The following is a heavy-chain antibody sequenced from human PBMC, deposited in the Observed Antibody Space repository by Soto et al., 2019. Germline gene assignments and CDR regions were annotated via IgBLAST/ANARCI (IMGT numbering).Heavy chain of an antibody. J-gene: IGHJ6*02. V-gene: IGHV3-23*01. CDR3: AKDEVGAIYYYYSGMYV. Sequence: EVQLLESGGGLVQPGGSLRLSCAASGFTFSSYAMSWVRQAPGKGLEWVSAISGSGGSTYYADSVKGRFTISRDNSKNTLYLQMNSLRAEDTAVDYCAKDEVGAIYYYYSGMYVWGQGTTVTVSS. CDR1: GFTFSSYA. CDR2: ISGSGGST. D-gene: IGHD1-26*01.